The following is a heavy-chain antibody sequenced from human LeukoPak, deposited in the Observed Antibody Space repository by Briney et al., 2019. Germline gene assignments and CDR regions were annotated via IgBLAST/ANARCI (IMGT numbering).Heavy chain of an antibody. J-gene: IGHJ4*02. Sequence: GGSLRLSCAASGFTVSSNYMSWVRQAPGKGLEWVSDIYNGGSRYYADSVKGRFTISRDNSKNTLYVQMNSLRDEDTAVYYCAGRRYYDSKGYFDYWRQGTVVTVSS. CDR1: GFTVSSNY. D-gene: IGHD3-22*01. CDR2: IYNGGSR. CDR3: AGRRYYDSKGYFDY. V-gene: IGHV3-66*04.